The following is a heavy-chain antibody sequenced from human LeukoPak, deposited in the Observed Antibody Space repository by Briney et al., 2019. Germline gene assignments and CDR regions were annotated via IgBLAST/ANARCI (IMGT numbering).Heavy chain of an antibody. D-gene: IGHD3-22*01. V-gene: IGHV3-74*01. J-gene: IGHJ4*02. CDR2: INSDGSST. CDR1: GYSFTSYW. CDR3: AKDRGMIVVVTKDY. Sequence: GESLKISCKGSGYSFTSYWMHWVRQAPGKGLVWVSRINSDGSSTSYADSVKGRFTISRDNSKNTLYLQMNSLRAEDTAVYYCAKDRGMIVVVTKDYWGQGTLVTVSS.